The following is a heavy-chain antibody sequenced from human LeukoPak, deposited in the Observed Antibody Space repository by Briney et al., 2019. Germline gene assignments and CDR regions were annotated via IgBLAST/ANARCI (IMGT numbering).Heavy chain of an antibody. CDR1: GGSISGYY. CDR3: ARWSDCGGDCHILDY. V-gene: IGHV4-59*01. Sequence: SETLSLTCTVSGGSISGYYWSWSRQAPGKGVEWIGNLYYDRGAWYKSSLKSRVTTSVDTSKNEFSLRLSSVTAADTAVYYCARWSDCGGDCHILDYWGQGILVTVSS. CDR2: LYYDRGA. D-gene: IGHD2-21*02. J-gene: IGHJ4*02.